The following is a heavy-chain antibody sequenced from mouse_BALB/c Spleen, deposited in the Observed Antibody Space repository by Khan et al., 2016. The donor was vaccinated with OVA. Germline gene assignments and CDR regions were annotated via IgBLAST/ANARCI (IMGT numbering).Heavy chain of an antibody. CDR3: ARDYYGTSWYFDV. D-gene: IGHD1-1*01. CDR1: GYSITSGYY. J-gene: IGHJ1*01. CDR2: IRYDGSN. Sequence: EVQLVESGPGLVKPSQSLSLTCSVTGYSITSGYYWNWIRQFPGNKLEWMDYIRYDGSNNYNPSLKNRISLTRDTSKNQFFLKLNSVTTEDTAKYYCARDYYGTSWYFDVWGAGTTVTVSS. V-gene: IGHV3-6*02.